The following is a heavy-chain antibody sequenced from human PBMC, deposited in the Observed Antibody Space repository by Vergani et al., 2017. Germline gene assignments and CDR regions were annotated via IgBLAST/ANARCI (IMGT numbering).Heavy chain of an antibody. CDR2: IYYSGST. CDR3: ARPDYGDYAPAEYFHH. J-gene: IGHJ1*01. V-gene: IGHV4-39*01. CDR1: GGSISSSSYY. D-gene: IGHD4-17*01. Sequence: QLQLQESGPGLVKPSETLSLTCTVSGGSISSSSYYWGWFRQPPGKGLEWIGSIYYSGSTYYNPSLKSRVTISVDTSKNQFSLKLSSVTAADTAVYYCARPDYGDYAPAEYFHHWGQGTLVTVSS.